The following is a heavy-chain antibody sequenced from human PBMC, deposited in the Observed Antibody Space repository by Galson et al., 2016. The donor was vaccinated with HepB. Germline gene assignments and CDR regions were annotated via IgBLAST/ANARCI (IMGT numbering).Heavy chain of an antibody. Sequence: SLRLSCAASGFTFSDFAIHWVRQAPGKGLESVSVISPSGSNTYYADSVKGRFTISRDNAKNSLYLQMTSLRPEDTALYHCLKTGGTPTTNFDYWGQGTLVIVSS. CDR1: GFTFSDFA. D-gene: IGHD2-8*02. CDR2: ISPSGSNT. CDR3: LKTGGTPTTNFDY. V-gene: IGHV3-64D*09. J-gene: IGHJ4*02.